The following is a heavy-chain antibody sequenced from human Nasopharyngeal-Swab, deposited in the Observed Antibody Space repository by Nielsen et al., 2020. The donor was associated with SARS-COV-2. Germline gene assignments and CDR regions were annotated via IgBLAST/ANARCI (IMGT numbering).Heavy chain of an antibody. CDR3: AKTLWGYCSSTSCWGFDY. CDR2: ISGSGGST. CDR1: GFTFSSYA. Sequence: GESLKISCAASGFTFSSYAMSWVRQAPGKGLEWVSAISGSGGSTYYADSVKGRFTISRDNSKNTLYLQMNSLRAEGTAVYYCAKTLWGYCSSTSCWGFDYWGQGTLVTVSS. V-gene: IGHV3-23*01. J-gene: IGHJ4*02. D-gene: IGHD2-2*01.